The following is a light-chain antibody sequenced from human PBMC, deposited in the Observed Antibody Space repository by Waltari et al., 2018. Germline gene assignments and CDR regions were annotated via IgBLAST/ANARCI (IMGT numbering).Light chain of an antibody. J-gene: IGLJ1*01. CDR3: QSYDSSLSGSKV. V-gene: IGLV1-40*01. CDR1: SSNIGAGYD. CDR2: GNS. Sequence: QSVLTQPPSVSGAPGQRVTISCTGSSSNIGAGYDVHWYQQLPGTAPKLLIYGNSNRPSGGPDRFSCSKSGTSASLAITGLQAEDEADYYCQSYDSSLSGSKVFGTGTKVTVL.